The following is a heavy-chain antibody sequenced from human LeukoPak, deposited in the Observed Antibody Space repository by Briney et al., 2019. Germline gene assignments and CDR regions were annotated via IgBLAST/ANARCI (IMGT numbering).Heavy chain of an antibody. CDR3: APYYYDSSGYYYFAFDI. Sequence: ASVKASCKVSGYTLTELSMHWVRQAPGKGLEWMGGFDPEDGETIYAQKFQGRVTMTEDTSTDTAYMELSSLRSEDTAVYYCAPYYYDSSGYYYFAFDIWGQGTMVTVSS. D-gene: IGHD3-22*01. V-gene: IGHV1-24*01. CDR1: GYTLTELS. J-gene: IGHJ3*02. CDR2: FDPEDGET.